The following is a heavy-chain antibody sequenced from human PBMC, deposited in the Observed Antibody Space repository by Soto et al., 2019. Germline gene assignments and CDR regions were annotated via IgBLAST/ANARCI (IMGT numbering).Heavy chain of an antibody. J-gene: IGHJ6*02. D-gene: IGHD3-10*01. CDR3: VRDRGGGSGNFYKSQGMDV. CDR2: IYPSGGS. V-gene: IGHV4-30-2*01. CDR1: GGSISSAGSS. Sequence: QLQLQESGSGLVKPSQTLSLSCSVSGGSISSAGSSWRWIRQPPGKGLEWIGYIYPSGGSSHNPSFTSGVPLSIDGYMNQFSMNLRFGAAADTAVYYCVRDRGGGSGNFYKSQGMDVWGQATTVTVSS.